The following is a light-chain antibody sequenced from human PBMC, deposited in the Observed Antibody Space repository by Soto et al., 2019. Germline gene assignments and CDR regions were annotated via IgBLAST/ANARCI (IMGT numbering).Light chain of an antibody. J-gene: IGKJ1*01. CDR3: QQSYTTPRT. CDR2: AAS. V-gene: IGKV1-39*01. Sequence: DIQMTQSPSTLSASLVDRVTITCLASQSISSWLAWYQQKPGKAPRLLINAASNLQSGVPSRFRGSGSETDFTLTITSLQPEDFATYYCQQSYTTPRTFGQGTKVDIK. CDR1: QSISSW.